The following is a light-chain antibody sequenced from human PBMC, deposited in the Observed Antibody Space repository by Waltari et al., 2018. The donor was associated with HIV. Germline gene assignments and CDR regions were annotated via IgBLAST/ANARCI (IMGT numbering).Light chain of an antibody. Sequence: DVVMTQSPLSLPVTLGQPASISCRSSQSLVYSDGNTYLNWFQQMPGQSPRRLIYKVFNPGSVGPDRFSGSGSGTDFTLKISRVEAEDVGVYYCMQGTHWPPYTFGQGTKLEIK. J-gene: IGKJ2*01. CDR3: MQGTHWPPYT. V-gene: IGKV2-30*01. CDR1: QSLVYSDGNTY. CDR2: KVF.